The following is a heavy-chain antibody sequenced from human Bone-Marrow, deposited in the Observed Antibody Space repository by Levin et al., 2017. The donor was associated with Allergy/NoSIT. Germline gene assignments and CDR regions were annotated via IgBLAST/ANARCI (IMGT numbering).Heavy chain of an antibody. Sequence: PGGSLRLSCEGFDFTFSSYNMNWVRQAPGKGLEWVASISSDSSYIYYADSMKGRFSISRDNAKNSLYLQMNSLRGEDTAVYYCARDHDPAYGVMIGHLDRWGQGTLVTVSS. CDR3: ARDHDPAYGVMIGHLDR. J-gene: IGHJ5*02. CDR1: DFTFSSYN. CDR2: ISSDSSYI. D-gene: IGHD3-16*01. V-gene: IGHV3-21*01.